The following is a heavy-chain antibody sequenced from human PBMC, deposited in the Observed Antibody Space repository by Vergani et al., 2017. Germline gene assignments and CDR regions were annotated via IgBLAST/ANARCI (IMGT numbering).Heavy chain of an antibody. J-gene: IGHJ4*02. CDR3: YTDYHDY. D-gene: IGHD2-2*02. Sequence: EVQVVESGGGLIKPGGSLRLSCVVSGITFKNAWINWVRQAPGKGLEWVGRIRIKNDGGTADYAAHLKGRFTISRDDSQDSAFLLVNNLKTKDTVVYFCYTDYHDYWGQGALVTVSS. CDR2: IRIKNDGGTA. CDR1: GITFKNAW. V-gene: IGHV3-15*01.